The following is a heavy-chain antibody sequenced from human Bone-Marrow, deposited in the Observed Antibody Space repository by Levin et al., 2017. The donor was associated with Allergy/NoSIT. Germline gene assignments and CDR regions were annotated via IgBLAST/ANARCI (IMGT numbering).Heavy chain of an antibody. CDR3: VTIVAAGTGC. V-gene: IGHV3-74*01. CDR2: INPDGKTT. CDR1: GFTFSTSW. J-gene: IGHJ4*02. Sequence: PGGSLRLSCAASGFTFSTSWMNWVRQAPGKGLVWVSNINPDGKTTNYADSVKGRFTISRDNAQNTLYLQMNNLRDEDTAVYHCVTIVAAGTGCWGQGTLVTVSS. D-gene: IGHD6-13*01.